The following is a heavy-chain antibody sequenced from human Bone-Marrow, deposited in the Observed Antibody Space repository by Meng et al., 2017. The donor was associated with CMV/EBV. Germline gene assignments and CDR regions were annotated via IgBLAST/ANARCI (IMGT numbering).Heavy chain of an antibody. J-gene: IGHJ6*02. CDR1: GFTFSSYA. CDR2: ISYDGSNK. V-gene: IGHV3-30-3*01. Sequence: GESLKISCAASGFTFSSYAMHWVRQAPGKGLEWVAVISYDGSNKYYADSVKGRFTISRDNSKNTLYLQMNSLRAGDTAVYYCARNSGYAYYYYYGKDVWGQGTTVTVSS. CDR3: ARNSGYAYYYYYGKDV. D-gene: IGHD5-12*01.